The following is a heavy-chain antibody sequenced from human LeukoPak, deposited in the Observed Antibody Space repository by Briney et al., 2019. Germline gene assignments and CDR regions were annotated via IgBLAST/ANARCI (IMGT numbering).Heavy chain of an antibody. CDR1: GYTFTELF. J-gene: IGHJ6*02. D-gene: IGHD1-26*01. CDR2: FDPEDGET. CDR3: ATSGELLYMRYYYYGMDV. Sequence: AASVKVSCKVSGYTFTELFIHWVRQTPGKGLEWMGGFDPEDGETIYAQKFQGRVTMTEDTSTDTAYMELSSLRSEDTAVYYCATSGELLYMRYYYYGMDVWGQGTTVTVSS. V-gene: IGHV1-24*01.